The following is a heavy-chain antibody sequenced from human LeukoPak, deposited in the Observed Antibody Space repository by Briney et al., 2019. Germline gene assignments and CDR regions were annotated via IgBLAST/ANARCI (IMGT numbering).Heavy chain of an antibody. J-gene: IGHJ4*02. V-gene: IGHV4-59*01. Sequence: PSETLSLTCAVYGGSFSGYYWSWIRRPPGKGLEWIGYIYYSGSTNYNPSLKSRVTISVDTSKNQFSLKLSSVTAADTAVHYCARVDSSRPSYYFDYWGQGTLVTVSS. CDR1: GGSFSGYY. CDR3: ARVDSSRPSYYFDY. CDR2: IYYSGST. D-gene: IGHD3-22*01.